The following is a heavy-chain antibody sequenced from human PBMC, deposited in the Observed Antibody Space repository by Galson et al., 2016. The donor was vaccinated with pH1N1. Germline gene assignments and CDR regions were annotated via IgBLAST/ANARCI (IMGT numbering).Heavy chain of an antibody. D-gene: IGHD3-10*01. V-gene: IGHV4-39*01. CDR3: ARRGTGEFLYYFDY. J-gene: IGHJ4*02. CDR2: IYYSGST. CDR1: GGSISSSSYY. Sequence: SETLSLTCTVSGGSISSSSYYWGWIRQPPGKGLEWIGSIYYSGSTYYNPSLKSRVTISVDTSKNQFSLKMSSVTAADTAVYYCARRGTGEFLYYFDYWGQGTLVTVSS.